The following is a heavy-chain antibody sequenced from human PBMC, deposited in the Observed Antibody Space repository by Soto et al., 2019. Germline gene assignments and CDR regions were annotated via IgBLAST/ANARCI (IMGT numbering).Heavy chain of an antibody. V-gene: IGHV1-18*04. J-gene: IGHJ4*02. CDR2: VSGYNGNT. D-gene: IGHD3-10*01. CDR3: ARDPLRGFDH. Sequence: QVQLVQSGAEVKKPGASVKVSCKASGFIFSNYGISWVRQAPGQGLEWMGWVSGYNGNTNYAQKFQGRVTMTTDTSTSTAYMELRSLRSDDTAVYYCARDPLRGFDHWGQGTLVTVSS. CDR1: GFIFSNYG.